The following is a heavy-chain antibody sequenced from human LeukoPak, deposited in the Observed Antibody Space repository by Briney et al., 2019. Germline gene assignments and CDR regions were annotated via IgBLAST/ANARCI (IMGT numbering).Heavy chain of an antibody. Sequence: GGSLRLSCAASGSTFSSYAMSWVRQAPGKGLEWVSAISGSGGSTYYADSVKGRFTISRDNSKNTLYLQMNSLRAEDTAVYYCAKDLVGLSGSYKGDYWGQGTLVTVSS. CDR1: GSTFSSYA. D-gene: IGHD3-10*01. CDR2: ISGSGGST. J-gene: IGHJ4*02. V-gene: IGHV3-23*01. CDR3: AKDLVGLSGSYKGDY.